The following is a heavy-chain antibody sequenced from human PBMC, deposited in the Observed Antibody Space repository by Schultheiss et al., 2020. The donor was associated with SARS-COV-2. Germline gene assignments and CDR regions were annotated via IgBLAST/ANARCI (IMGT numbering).Heavy chain of an antibody. Sequence: GGSLRLSCAASGFTFSNAWMSWVRQAPGKGLEWVGRIKSKTDGGTTDYAAPVKGRFTISRDDSKNTLYLQMNSLKTEDTAVYYCTTALAGGGEDPYDFWSGYYVFDYWGQGTLVTVSS. D-gene: IGHD3-3*01. J-gene: IGHJ4*02. CDR2: IKSKTDGGTT. CDR3: TTALAGGGEDPYDFWSGYYVFDY. V-gene: IGHV3-15*01. CDR1: GFTFSNAW.